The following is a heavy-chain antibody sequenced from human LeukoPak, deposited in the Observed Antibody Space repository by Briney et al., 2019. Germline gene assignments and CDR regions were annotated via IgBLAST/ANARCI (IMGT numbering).Heavy chain of an antibody. CDR3: ARAVPSRQAIDY. Sequence: GGSLRLSCAASGSTFSNYAMHWVRQAPGKGLDWVAVVSFHGTDKFYADSVKGRFTISRDNSKNTLYLQMNSLIPEDTAVYYCARAVPSRQAIDYWGQGTLVTVSS. CDR2: VSFHGTDK. J-gene: IGHJ4*02. CDR1: GSTFSNYA. V-gene: IGHV3-30*04.